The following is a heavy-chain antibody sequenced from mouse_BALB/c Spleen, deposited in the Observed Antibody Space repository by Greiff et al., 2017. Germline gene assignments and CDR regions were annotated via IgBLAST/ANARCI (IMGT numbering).Heavy chain of an antibody. V-gene: IGHV5-17*02. CDR2: ISSGSSTI. D-gene: IGHD2-1*01. CDR3: ARRSGNYVGYFDY. CDR1: GFTFSSFG. J-gene: IGHJ2*01. Sequence: DVMLVESGGGLVQPGGSRKLSCAASGFTFSSFGMHWVRQAPEKGLEWVAYISSGSSTIYYADTVKGRFTISRDNPKNTLFLQMTSLRSEDTAMYYCARRSGNYVGYFDYWGQGTTLTVSS.